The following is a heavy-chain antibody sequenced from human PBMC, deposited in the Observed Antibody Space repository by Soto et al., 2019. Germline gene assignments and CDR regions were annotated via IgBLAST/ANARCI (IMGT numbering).Heavy chain of an antibody. Sequence: QVQLVQSGAEVKKPGSSVKVSCKASGGTFSNYAINWVRQAPGQGLEWMGGIIPLFGTPNYAQKFQGRVTYTAHKSTSTAYMELRSLRSDDTAVYYCARGWETVGNTTPFAYWGQGTLVTVSS. CDR2: IIPLFGTP. D-gene: IGHD1-26*01. V-gene: IGHV1-69*06. CDR3: ARGWETVGNTTPFAY. CDR1: GGTFSNYA. J-gene: IGHJ4*02.